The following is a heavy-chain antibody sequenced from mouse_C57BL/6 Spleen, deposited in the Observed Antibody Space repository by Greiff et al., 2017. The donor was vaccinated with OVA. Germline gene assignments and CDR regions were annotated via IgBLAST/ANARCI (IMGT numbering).Heavy chain of an antibody. V-gene: IGHV7-3*01. J-gene: IGHJ1*03. CDR3: ARLYSNYPYWYFDV. D-gene: IGHD2-5*01. Sequence: EVQLQESGGGLVQPGGSLSLSCAASGFTFTDYYMSWVRQPPGKALEWLGFIRNKANGYTTEYSASVKGRFTISRDNSQSILYLQMNALRAEDSATYYCARLYSNYPYWYFDVWGTGTTVTVSS. CDR1: GFTFTDYY. CDR2: IRNKANGYTT.